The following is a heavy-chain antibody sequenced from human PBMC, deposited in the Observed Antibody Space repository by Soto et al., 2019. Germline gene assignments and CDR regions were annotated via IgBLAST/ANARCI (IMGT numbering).Heavy chain of an antibody. CDR2: INAYSGGT. Sequence: QVQLVQSGAEVKKPGASVKVSCKASGYTFTSDYFHWVRQAPGQGLEWMGIINAYSGGTNFPQRFQGRLSMTTDTSTNTMYMELSGLRSDDTAVYYCAKDGLNYYLAFWGQGTLVTVSS. D-gene: IGHD3-10*01. CDR1: GYTFTSDY. V-gene: IGHV1-46*01. CDR3: AKDGLNYYLAF. J-gene: IGHJ4*02.